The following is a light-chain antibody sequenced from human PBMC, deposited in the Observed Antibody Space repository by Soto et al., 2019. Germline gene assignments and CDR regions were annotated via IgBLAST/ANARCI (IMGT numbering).Light chain of an antibody. CDR2: GAS. Sequence: DIQMTQSPSSVSASVGDRVTLTSRASQGISTWLAWYQQKPGKVPKLLIYGASRLQTGVPSRFSGSGSGTDFTLTISSLQPEDFATYYCQQASSLPHTFGQGTRVEIK. CDR3: QQASSLPHT. V-gene: IGKV1-12*01. CDR1: QGISTW. J-gene: IGKJ2*01.